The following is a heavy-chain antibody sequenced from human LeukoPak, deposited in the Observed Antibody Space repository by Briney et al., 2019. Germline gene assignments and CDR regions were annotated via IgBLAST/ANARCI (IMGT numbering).Heavy chain of an antibody. CDR1: GGSISSYY. D-gene: IGHD3-10*01. J-gene: IGHJ4*02. V-gene: IGHV4-59*01. CDR2: IYYSGST. CDR3: TRGGSNFDY. Sequence: PSETLCLTCTVSGGSISSYYWSWVRQPPEKGLEWIGYIYYSGSTNYNPSLQSRVTISVDTSKNQFSLQLTSVTAADTAVYFCTRGGSNFDYWGQGTLVTVSS.